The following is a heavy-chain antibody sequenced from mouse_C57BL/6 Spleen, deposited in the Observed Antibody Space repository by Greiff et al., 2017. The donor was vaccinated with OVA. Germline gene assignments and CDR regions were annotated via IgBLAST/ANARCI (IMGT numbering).Heavy chain of an antibody. CDR1: GYAFSSSW. D-gene: IGHD1-1*01. J-gene: IGHJ1*03. CDR3: ASLSYYGSSYWYFDV. CDR2: IYPGDGDT. V-gene: IGHV1-82*01. Sequence: QVQLQQSGPELVKPGASVKISCKASGYAFSSSWMNWVKQRPGKGLEWIGRIYPGDGDTNYNGKFKGKATLTADKSSSTAYMQLSSLTSEDSAVYFCASLSYYGSSYWYFDVWGTGTTVTVSS.